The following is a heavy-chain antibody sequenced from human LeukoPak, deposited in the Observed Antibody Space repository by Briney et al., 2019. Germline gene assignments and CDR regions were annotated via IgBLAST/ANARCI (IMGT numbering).Heavy chain of an antibody. V-gene: IGHV3-21*01. D-gene: IGHD5-12*01. CDR3: AKDSGYDYFDN. J-gene: IGHJ4*02. CDR2: ISSGTSYI. Sequence: LGGSLRLSCAASGFSFNRHRMNWVRQAPGKGLEWVSSISSGTSYIYYAESVKGRFTISRDNAKNSLYLQMSSLRAEDTAVYYCAKDSGYDYFDNWGQGTLVTVSS. CDR1: GFSFNRHR.